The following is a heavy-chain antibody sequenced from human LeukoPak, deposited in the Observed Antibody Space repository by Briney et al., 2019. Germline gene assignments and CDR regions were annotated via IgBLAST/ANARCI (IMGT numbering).Heavy chain of an antibody. J-gene: IGHJ4*02. CDR3: VKDKVGYCSSSSCYSLDF. Sequence: GGSLRLSCAASGFTFEDYAMHWVRQAPGKGLEWVSLISGEGDTTYSADSVRGRFTISRDNSKIFLYLHMNSLRTEDTALYYCVKDKVGYCSSSSCYSLDFWGQGTLVSVSS. D-gene: IGHD2-2*01. CDR2: ISGEGDTT. CDR1: GFTFEDYA. V-gene: IGHV3-43*02.